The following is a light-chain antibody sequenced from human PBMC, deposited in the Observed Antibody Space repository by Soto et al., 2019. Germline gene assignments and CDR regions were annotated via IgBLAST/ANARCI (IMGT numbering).Light chain of an antibody. CDR3: SSYTSTSTPCV. V-gene: IGLV2-14*01. Sequence: ALTQPASVSGSPGQSITISCTGTSSDVGGYNYVSWYQQHPGKAPKLIIYEVSHRPSGASNHFSGYKSGNTASLTISGLQAEDEADYYCSSYTSTSTPCVFGTGTKVTVL. CDR2: EVS. CDR1: SSDVGGYNY. J-gene: IGLJ1*01.